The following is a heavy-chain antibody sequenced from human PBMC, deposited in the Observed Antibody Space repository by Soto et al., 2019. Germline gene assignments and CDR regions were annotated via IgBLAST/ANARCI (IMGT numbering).Heavy chain of an antibody. Sequence: ASETLSLTCAVYGGSFSGYYWSWIRQPPGKGLEWIGEINHSGSTNYNPSLKSRVTISVDTSKNQFSLKLSSVTAADTAVYYCARGGQLERYFDYWGQGTLVTVSS. V-gene: IGHV4-34*01. D-gene: IGHD1-1*01. CDR1: GGSFSGYY. CDR3: ARGGQLERYFDY. CDR2: INHSGST. J-gene: IGHJ4*02.